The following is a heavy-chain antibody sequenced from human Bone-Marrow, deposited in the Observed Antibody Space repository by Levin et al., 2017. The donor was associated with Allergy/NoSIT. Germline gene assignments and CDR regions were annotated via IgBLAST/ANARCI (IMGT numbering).Heavy chain of an antibody. D-gene: IGHD6-19*01. CDR2: IWYDGSDK. V-gene: IGHV3-33*06. Sequence: SCAASGFTFSSYGMHWVRQAPGKGLEWVAVIWYDGSDKYYVDSVKGRFTISRDNSKKTLYLQMNSLRAEDTAVYYCAKAVAGTGTPHLWGQGTLVTGSS. J-gene: IGHJ4*02. CDR3: AKAVAGTGTPHL. CDR1: GFTFSSYG.